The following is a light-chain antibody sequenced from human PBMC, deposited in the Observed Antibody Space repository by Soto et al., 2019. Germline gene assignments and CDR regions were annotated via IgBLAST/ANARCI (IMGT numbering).Light chain of an antibody. J-gene: IGLJ2*01. CDR1: SSDVGGYNY. V-gene: IGLV2-14*03. CDR3: ISYTSSSTLVV. CDR2: DVS. Sequence: QSALTQPASVSGSPGQSITISCTGTSSDVGGYNYVSWYQHHPGKAPKLMIYDVSNRPSGVSNRFSGSKSGNTASLIISGLQAEDEADYYCISYTSSSTLVVFGGGTQLTVL.